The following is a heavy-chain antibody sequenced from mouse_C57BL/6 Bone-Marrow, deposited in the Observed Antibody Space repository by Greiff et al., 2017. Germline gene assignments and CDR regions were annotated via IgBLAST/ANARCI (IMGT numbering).Heavy chain of an antibody. V-gene: IGHV3-6*01. D-gene: IGHD6-2*01. CDR1: GYSITSGYY. CDR2: ISYDGSN. Sequence: VQLQQSGPGLVKPSQSLSLTCSVTGYSITSGYYWNWIRQFPGNKLEWMGYISYDGSNNYNPSLKNRISITRNTAKNQFFLKLNSVTTEYTATYYCARDVSYWGQGTTLTVSS. CDR3: ARDVSY. J-gene: IGHJ2*01.